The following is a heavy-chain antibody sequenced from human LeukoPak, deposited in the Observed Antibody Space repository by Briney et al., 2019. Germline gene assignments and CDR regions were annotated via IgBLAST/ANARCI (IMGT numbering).Heavy chain of an antibody. CDR2: IYYSGST. CDR3: ARKYCSTTNCSPFDP. CDR1: GDSISSYY. J-gene: IGHJ5*02. D-gene: IGHD2-2*01. Sequence: KPSQTLSLTCTVSGDSISSYYWNWIRQPPGKGLEWIGYIYYSGSTNYNPSLKSRVTISINTSKNQFSLKLSSVTAADTAVYYCARKYCSTTNCSPFDPWGQGTLVTVSS. V-gene: IGHV4-59*01.